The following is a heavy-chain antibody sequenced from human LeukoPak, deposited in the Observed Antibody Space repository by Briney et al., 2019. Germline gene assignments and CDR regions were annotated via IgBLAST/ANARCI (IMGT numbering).Heavy chain of an antibody. Sequence: PSETLSLTCSVSGGSINSGSYYWGWIRQPPGKELEWIGSIYYRGDTFYNPSLKSRVTISTDMSQNRFSLKLTFVTAADTAIYYCATTPRYCTGDSCFLPDLDYWGQGTLVTVSS. CDR2: IYYRGDT. CDR1: GGSINSGSYY. CDR3: ATTPRYCTGDSCFLPDLDY. J-gene: IGHJ4*02. V-gene: IGHV4-39*01. D-gene: IGHD2-8*02.